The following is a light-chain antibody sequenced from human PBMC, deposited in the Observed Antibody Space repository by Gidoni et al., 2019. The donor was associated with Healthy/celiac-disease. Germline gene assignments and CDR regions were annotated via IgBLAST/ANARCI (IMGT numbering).Light chain of an antibody. Sequence: IQMTQSPSSLSASVGDRVTIICRASQIISNYLAWYQQKPGKVPKLLIYGASTLQSGVLSRFSGSGSGTDFTLTISSLQPEDVATYYCQKYNSAPLTFGGGTKVEIK. V-gene: IGKV1-27*01. J-gene: IGKJ4*01. CDR3: QKYNSAPLT. CDR2: GAS. CDR1: QIISNY.